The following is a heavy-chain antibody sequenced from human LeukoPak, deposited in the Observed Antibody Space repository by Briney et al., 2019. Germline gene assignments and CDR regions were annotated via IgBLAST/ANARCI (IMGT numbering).Heavy chain of an antibody. J-gene: IGHJ5*02. CDR2: ISGSGDDT. D-gene: IGHD3-10*01. V-gene: IGHV3-23*01. CDR1: GFTFRSYA. CDR3: AKSRGSYYNWFDP. Sequence: GGSLRLSCAASGFTFRSYAMSWVRQAPGKGLEWVSVISGSGDDTYYSDSVKGRSIISRDNSKNTLYLQMNSLRAEDTALYYCAKSRGSYYNWFDPWGQGTLVTVSS.